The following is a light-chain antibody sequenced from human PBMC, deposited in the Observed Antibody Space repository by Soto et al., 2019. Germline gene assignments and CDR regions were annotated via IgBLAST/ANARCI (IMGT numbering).Light chain of an antibody. CDR1: SSDIGSYSF. J-gene: IGLJ1*01. CDR3: CSYALSSTYV. CDR2: EGS. Sequence: QSALTQPASVSGSPGQSITLSCTGTSSDIGSYSFVSWYQQHPGKAPRLIIYEGSKRPSGVSNRFSASRSGNTASLTISGLQPEDEADYYCCSYALSSTYVFGTGTSSPY. V-gene: IGLV2-23*01.